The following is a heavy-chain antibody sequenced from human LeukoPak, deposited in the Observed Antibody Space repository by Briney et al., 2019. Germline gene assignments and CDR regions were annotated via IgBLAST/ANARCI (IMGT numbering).Heavy chain of an antibody. V-gene: IGHV4-61*02. CDR1: GGSISSGDYH. D-gene: IGHD3-22*01. J-gene: IGHJ3*02. Sequence: PSQTLSLTCTVSGGSISSGDYHWSWIRQPAGKGLEWIGRISSSGSTNYNPSLKSRVTISVDTSKNQFSLKLSSVTAADTAVYFCARGPYSYDSSGAFDIWGQGTMVTVSS. CDR3: ARGPYSYDSSGAFDI. CDR2: ISSSGST.